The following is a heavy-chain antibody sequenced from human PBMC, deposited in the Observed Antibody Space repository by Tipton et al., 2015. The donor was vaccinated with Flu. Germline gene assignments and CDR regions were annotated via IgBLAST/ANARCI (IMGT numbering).Heavy chain of an antibody. J-gene: IGHJ2*01. D-gene: IGHD2-2*01. CDR3: ARVGHLLRQHWYLDL. CDR1: GGPMSGHY. Sequence: TLSLTCTVSGGPMSGHYWTWIRQPPGKGLEWIGEISHSGSTNYNPSLKSRVTISIDTSKNQFSLKLSSVTAADTAVYYCARVGHLLRQHWYLDLWGRGPLVTVSS. CDR2: ISHSGST. V-gene: IGHV4-34*01.